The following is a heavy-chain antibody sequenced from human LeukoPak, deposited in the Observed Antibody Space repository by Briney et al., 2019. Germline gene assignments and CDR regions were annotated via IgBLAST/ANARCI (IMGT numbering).Heavy chain of an antibody. D-gene: IGHD3-10*01. Sequence: GTLRLSCAASGFTFSSYAMSCVRQAPGKGLEWGGYIYNSGSTNYNPSLKSRVTISVDTSKNQFSLKLSSVTAADTAVYYCARGGYGSGSYYSLYYYYGMDVWGQGTTVTVSS. CDR3: ARGGYGSGSYYSLYYYYGMDV. CDR2: IYNSGST. V-gene: IGHV4-59*08. J-gene: IGHJ6*02. CDR1: GFTFSSYA.